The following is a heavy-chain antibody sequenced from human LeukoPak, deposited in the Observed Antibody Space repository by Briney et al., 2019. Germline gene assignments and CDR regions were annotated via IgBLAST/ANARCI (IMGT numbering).Heavy chain of an antibody. D-gene: IGHD2/OR15-2a*01. CDR2: ISSSSSYI. J-gene: IGHJ2*01. Sequence: GGSLRLSCAASGFTFSSYTINWVRQAPGKGLEWVSSISSSSSYIFYADSVKGRFTISRDNAKTSLFLQMNSLRAEDTGVYYCARAEVLVSSSPSNWYFNLWGRGTLVTVSS. V-gene: IGHV3-21*01. CDR1: GFTFSSYT. CDR3: ARAEVLVSSSPSNWYFNL.